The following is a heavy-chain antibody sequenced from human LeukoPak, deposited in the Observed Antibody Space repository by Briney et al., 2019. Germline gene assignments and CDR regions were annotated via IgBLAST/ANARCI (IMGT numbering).Heavy chain of an antibody. CDR1: GGSISSSSYY. Sequence: KPSETLSLXCTVSGGSISSSSYYWGWIRQPPGKGLEWIGSIYYRGITYYNPSLKSRVTISVDTSKNQFSLKLSSVTAADTAVYYCARLYWGSRYYYYMDVWGKGTTVTVSS. D-gene: IGHD7-27*01. CDR3: ARLYWGSRYYYYMDV. CDR2: IYYRGIT. J-gene: IGHJ6*03. V-gene: IGHV4-39*01.